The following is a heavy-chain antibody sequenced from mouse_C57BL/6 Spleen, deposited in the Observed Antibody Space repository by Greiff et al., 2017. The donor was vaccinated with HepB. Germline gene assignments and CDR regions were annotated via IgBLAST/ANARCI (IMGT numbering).Heavy chain of an antibody. D-gene: IGHD1-1*01. J-gene: IGHJ3*01. CDR2: ISSGSSTI. Sequence: EVKLVESGGGLVKPGGSLKLSCAASGFTFSDYGMHWVRQAPEKGLEWVAYISSGSSTIYYADTVKGRFTISRDNAKNTLFLQMTSLRSEDTAMYYCARDGRYGSSSFAYWGQGTLVTVSA. V-gene: IGHV5-17*01. CDR1: GFTFSDYG. CDR3: ARDGRYGSSSFAY.